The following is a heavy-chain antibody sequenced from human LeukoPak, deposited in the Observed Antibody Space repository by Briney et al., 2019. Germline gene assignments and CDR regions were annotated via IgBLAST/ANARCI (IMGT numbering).Heavy chain of an antibody. J-gene: IGHJ3*02. V-gene: IGHV3-15*07. D-gene: IGHD1-26*01. Sequence: GGSLRLSCAAYGFTFSNAWMNWVRQAPGKGLEWVGRIKSKTDGGTTDYAAPVKGRFTISRDDSKNTLYLQMNSLKTGDTAVYYCTTEIPIVGSSDAFDIWGQGTMVTVSS. CDR2: IKSKTDGGTT. CDR1: GFTFSNAW. CDR3: TTEIPIVGSSDAFDI.